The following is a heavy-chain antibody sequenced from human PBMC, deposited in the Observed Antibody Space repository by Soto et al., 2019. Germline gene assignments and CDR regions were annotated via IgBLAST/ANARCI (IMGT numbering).Heavy chain of an antibody. J-gene: IGHJ6*02. D-gene: IGHD2-15*01. CDR3: AAGVVPYGMDV. CDR1: GYTLTELS. V-gene: IGHV1-24*01. Sequence: SSMRFSCKVSGYTLTELSMHCVRQPPGKGLEWMGGFDPEDAETIYARRFQGRVTMTEDTSADTAYMGLSSLRSEDTAVYYCAAGVVPYGMDVWGQGTTVTVPS. CDR2: FDPEDAET.